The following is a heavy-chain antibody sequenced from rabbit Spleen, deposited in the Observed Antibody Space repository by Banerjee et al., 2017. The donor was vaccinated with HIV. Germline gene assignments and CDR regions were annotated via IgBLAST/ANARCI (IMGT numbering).Heavy chain of an antibody. CDR2: IDTGSGGFT. CDR3: ARDTSSSFSSYGMDL. J-gene: IGHJ6*01. V-gene: IGHV1S40*01. CDR1: GVSFSGNSY. D-gene: IGHD1-1*01. Sequence: QSLEESGGDLVKPGASLTLTCIASGVSFSGNSYMCWVRQAPGKGLEWIACIDTGSGGFTYFASWAKGRFTISKTSSTTVTLQMTSLTAADTATYFCARDTSSSFSSYGMDLWGQGTLVTVS.